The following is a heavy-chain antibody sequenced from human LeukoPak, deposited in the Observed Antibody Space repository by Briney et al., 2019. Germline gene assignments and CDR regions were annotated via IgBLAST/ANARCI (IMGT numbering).Heavy chain of an antibody. CDR2: IYSGAGT. V-gene: IGHV3-53*01. CDR1: GFTFNSYW. D-gene: IGHD6-19*01. Sequence: PGGSLRLSCVASGFTFNSYWMHWVRQDPRKGLVWVSVIYSGAGTFYADSVKGRFTISRDNSKNTLYLQMNSLRAEDTAVYYCAKDSSGPAYWGQGTLVTVSS. CDR3: AKDSSGPAY. J-gene: IGHJ4*02.